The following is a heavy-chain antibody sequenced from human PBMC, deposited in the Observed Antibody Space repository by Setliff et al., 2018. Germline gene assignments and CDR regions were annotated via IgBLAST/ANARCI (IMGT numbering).Heavy chain of an antibody. CDR2: VSTYNGDT. CDR1: GGTFSSSG. J-gene: IGHJ4*02. CDR3: GRDSDFLTGYSHPIDY. D-gene: IGHD3-9*01. Sequence: ASVKVSCKSSGGTFSSSGITWVRQAPGQGLQWLGWVSTYNGDTKSAQKFRGRVTMTTDTSTSTAYMELRSLRSDDTAVYYCGRDSDFLTGYSHPIDYWGQGTLVTVSS. V-gene: IGHV1-18*01.